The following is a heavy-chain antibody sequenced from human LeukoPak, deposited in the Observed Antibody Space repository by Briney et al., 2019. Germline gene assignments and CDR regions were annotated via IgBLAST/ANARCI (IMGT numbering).Heavy chain of an antibody. CDR2: IYYSGST. CDR1: GGSISSYY. CDR3: AGGGDSGGYYYPMFDY. Sequence: SSETLSLTCTVSGGSISSYYWSWIRQPPGKGLEWIGYIYYSGSTNYNPSLKSRVTISVDTSKNQFSLKLNSVTAADTAVNYCAGGGDSGGYYYPMFDYWGQGTLVTVSS. J-gene: IGHJ4*02. V-gene: IGHV4-59*01. D-gene: IGHD3-22*01.